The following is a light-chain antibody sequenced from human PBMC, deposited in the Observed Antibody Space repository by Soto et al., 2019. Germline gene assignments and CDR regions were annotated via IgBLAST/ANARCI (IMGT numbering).Light chain of an antibody. V-gene: IGKV3-20*01. CDR1: QSVSSSS. CDR2: EAS. J-gene: IGKJ1*01. Sequence: EIVLTQSPGTLSLSPGERATLACRGSQSVSSSSLAWYQQNPGQAPRLLIYEASSRATGIPDRFSGSGSGTDFTLTISSLQPDDFATYYCQHYNSYSEAFGQGTKVDIK. CDR3: QHYNSYSEA.